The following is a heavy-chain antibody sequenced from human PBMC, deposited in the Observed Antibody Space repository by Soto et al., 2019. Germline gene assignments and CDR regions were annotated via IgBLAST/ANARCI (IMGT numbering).Heavy chain of an antibody. V-gene: IGHV3-21*01. CDR3: ARGGGPGGDYYYGMDV. CDR2: ISSSSSYI. Sequence: GSLRLSCAASGFTFSSYSMNWVRQAPGKGLEWVSSISSSSSYIYYADSVKGRFTISRDNAKNSLYLQMNSLRAEDTAVYYCARGGGPGGDYYYGMDVWGQGTTVTVSS. D-gene: IGHD3-10*01. J-gene: IGHJ6*02. CDR1: GFTFSSYS.